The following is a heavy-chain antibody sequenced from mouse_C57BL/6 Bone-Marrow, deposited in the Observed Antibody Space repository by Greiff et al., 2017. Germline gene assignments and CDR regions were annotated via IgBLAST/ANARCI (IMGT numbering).Heavy chain of an antibody. V-gene: IGHV1-55*01. CDR3: ARSPIVLRSPYFDY. CDR2: IYPGSGST. J-gene: IGHJ2*01. CDR1: GYTFTSYW. D-gene: IGHD1-1*01. Sequence: QVQLQQPGAELVKPGASVKMSCKASGYTFTSYWITWVKQRPGQGLEWIGDIYPGSGSTNYNEKFKSKATLTVDTSSSTAYMQLSSLTSEDSAVYFCARSPIVLRSPYFDYWGQGTTLTVSS.